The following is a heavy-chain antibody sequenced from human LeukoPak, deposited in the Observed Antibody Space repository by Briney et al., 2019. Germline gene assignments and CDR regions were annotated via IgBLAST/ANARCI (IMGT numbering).Heavy chain of an antibody. CDR1: GYTFTSYG. CDR3: ARDTRIAAAGPEGY. J-gene: IGHJ4*02. CDR2: ISAYNGNT. D-gene: IGHD6-13*01. V-gene: IGHV1-18*01. Sequence: ASVKVSCKASGYTFTSYGISWVRQAPGQGLEWMGWISAYNGNTNYAQKLQGRVTTTTDTSTSTAYMELRSLRSDDTAVYYCARDTRIAAAGPEGYWGQGTLVTVSS.